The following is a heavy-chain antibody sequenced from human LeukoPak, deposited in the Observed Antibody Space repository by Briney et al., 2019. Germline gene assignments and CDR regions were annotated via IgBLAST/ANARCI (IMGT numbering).Heavy chain of an antibody. CDR1: GGSISSYY. CDR3: ARDNYYSSGSYQNWFDP. D-gene: IGHD3-10*01. V-gene: IGHV4-59*01. CDR2: IYYSGST. Sequence: SETLSLTCTVSGGSISSYYWSWIRQPPGKGLEWIGYIYYSGSTNYNPSLKSRVTISVDTSKNQFSLKLSSVTAADTAVYYCARDNYYSSGSYQNWFDPWGQGTLVTVSS. J-gene: IGHJ5*02.